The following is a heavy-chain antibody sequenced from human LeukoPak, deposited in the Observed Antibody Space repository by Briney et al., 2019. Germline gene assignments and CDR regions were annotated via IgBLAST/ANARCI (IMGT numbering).Heavy chain of an antibody. D-gene: IGHD3-22*01. J-gene: IGHJ4*02. CDR2: INHSGST. CDR1: GGSFSGYY. Sequence: PSETLSLTCAVYGGSFSGYYWSWIRQPPGKGLEWIGEINHSGSTNYNPSLKSRVTISVDTSKNQFSLKLSSVTAADTAVYYCARSGSDYYDSSGYYAFDYWGRGTLVTVSS. CDR3: ARSGSDYYDSSGYYAFDY. V-gene: IGHV4-34*01.